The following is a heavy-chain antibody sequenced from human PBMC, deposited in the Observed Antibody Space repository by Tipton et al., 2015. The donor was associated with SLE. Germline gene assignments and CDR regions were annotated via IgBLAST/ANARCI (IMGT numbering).Heavy chain of an antibody. CDR3: AGRRTGYHDAFDI. Sequence: LRLSCSVSNGSISRSSYYWGWIRQPPGKGLEWIASIYYSGSTTYYNPSLKSRVTISVDTSNNQFSLLLTSVSAPDTAVYYCAGRRTGYHDAFDIWGQGTMVTVSS. D-gene: IGHD5-12*01. CDR2: IYYSGSTT. V-gene: IGHV4-39*01. CDR1: NGSISRSSYY. J-gene: IGHJ3*02.